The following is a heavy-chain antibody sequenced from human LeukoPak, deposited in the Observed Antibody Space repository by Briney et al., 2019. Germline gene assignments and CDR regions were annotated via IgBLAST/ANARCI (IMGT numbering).Heavy chain of an antibody. CDR3: ARDPYSGSYGNYYYYFMDV. J-gene: IGHJ6*03. Sequence: GGSLRLSCAASGFTFSTYAMNWVRQAPGKGLEWIPTISDSGAYAYYADFVEGRFTVSRANSKNMVFLEMNSLRAEDTAVYYCARDPYSGSYGNYYYYFMDVWGKGTTVTISS. V-gene: IGHV3-23*01. D-gene: IGHD1-26*01. CDR2: ISDSGAYA. CDR1: GFTFSTYA.